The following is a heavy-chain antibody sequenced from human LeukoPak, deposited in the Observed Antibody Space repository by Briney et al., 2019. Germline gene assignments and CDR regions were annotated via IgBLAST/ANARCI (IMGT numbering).Heavy chain of an antibody. CDR3: ARCYDFWSGYHDY. D-gene: IGHD3-3*01. CDR1: GYRFTSYW. J-gene: IGHJ4*02. V-gene: IGHV5-51*01. Sequence: GESLKISCQGSGYRFTSYWIGWVRQMPGKGLEWMGIIYPDDSDTRYSPSFQGQVTISADKSISTAYLQWSSLKASDTAMYYCARCYDFWSGYHDYWGQGTLVTVSS. CDR2: IYPDDSDT.